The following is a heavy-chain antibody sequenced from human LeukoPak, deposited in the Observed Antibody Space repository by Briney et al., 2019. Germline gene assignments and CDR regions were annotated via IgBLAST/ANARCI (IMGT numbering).Heavy chain of an antibody. D-gene: IGHD6-13*01. CDR2: IGSGSAGT. CDR3: ARPRLPVAGTRWFDP. V-gene: IGHV3-23*01. Sequence: PGGSLRLSCAGSGFSFSAYAMSWVRQAPGKGLEWVSAIGSGSAGTHYADFVKGRFTIYRDDSRNTLYLQMNSLRIEDTAVYYCARPRLPVAGTRWFDPWGQGTLVTVSS. CDR1: GFSFSAYA. J-gene: IGHJ5*02.